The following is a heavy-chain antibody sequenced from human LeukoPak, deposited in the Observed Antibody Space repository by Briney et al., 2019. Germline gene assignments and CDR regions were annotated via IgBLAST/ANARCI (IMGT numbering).Heavy chain of an antibody. CDR1: GGSISSYY. Sequence: SETLSLTCTVSGGSISSYYWSWIRQPPGKGLEWIGYIYYSGSTNYNPSLKSRVTISVDTSKNQFSLKLSSVTAADTAVYYCARVGTYSSSWYPYYYFDYWGQGTLVTVSS. D-gene: IGHD6-13*01. J-gene: IGHJ4*02. V-gene: IGHV4-59*01. CDR2: IYYSGST. CDR3: ARVGTYSSSWYPYYYFDY.